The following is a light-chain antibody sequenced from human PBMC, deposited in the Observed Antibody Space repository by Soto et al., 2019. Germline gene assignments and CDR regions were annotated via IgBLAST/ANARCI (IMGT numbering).Light chain of an antibody. Sequence: IVLTQSPGTLSLSPGERATLSCRASQSVSNNYLAWYQQKPGQAPRLLIYGASNRATGIPDRFSGSGSGTDFTLTISRLEPEDFAVYFCQQRAGWPPTCGGGTKVDIK. CDR2: GAS. CDR1: QSVSNNY. J-gene: IGKJ4*01. V-gene: IGKV3-20*01. CDR3: QQRAGWPPT.